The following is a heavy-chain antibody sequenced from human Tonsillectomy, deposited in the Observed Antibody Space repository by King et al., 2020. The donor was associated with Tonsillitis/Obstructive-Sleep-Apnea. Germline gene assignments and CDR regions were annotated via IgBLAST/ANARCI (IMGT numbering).Heavy chain of an antibody. CDR1: GYTFXGYY. CDR3: ARMPPYYYDSSGYYFDY. CDR2: XXXXXXXX. J-gene: IGHJ4*02. Sequence: VQLVQSGAEVXXPGASVXXSXXXXGYTFXGYYMHWVRXXPGXGXXXMXXXXXXXXXXXXXXXFQXXVTMTRDTXXSTAYMELSXRXSYDTAVYYCARMPPYYYDSSGYYFDYWGQGTLVTVSS. V-gene: IGHV1-2*02. D-gene: IGHD3-22*01.